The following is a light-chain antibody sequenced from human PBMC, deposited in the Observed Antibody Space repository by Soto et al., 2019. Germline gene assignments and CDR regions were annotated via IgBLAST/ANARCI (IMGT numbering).Light chain of an antibody. V-gene: IGKV3-15*01. CDR3: QQYNNWPPWT. CDR2: GAS. J-gene: IGKJ1*01. Sequence: IVMTQSPATLSVSHGERATLSCRASQSIASNLAWYQQKPGQAPRLLIYGASTRATGIPARFSGSGSGTKLTLIISSLQSEDFAVYYCQQYNNWPPWTFGQGTKVDIK. CDR1: QSIASN.